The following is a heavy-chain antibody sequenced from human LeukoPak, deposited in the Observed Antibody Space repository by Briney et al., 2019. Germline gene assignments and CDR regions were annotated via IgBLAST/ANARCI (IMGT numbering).Heavy chain of an antibody. CDR1: GGSISSYY. D-gene: IGHD4-17*01. CDR3: ASITADYAEYAFDI. J-gene: IGHJ3*02. CDR2: IYYSGST. V-gene: IGHV4-59*08. Sequence: SETLSLTCTVSGGSISSYYWSWIRQPPGKGLEWLGYIYYSGSTNYNPSLKSRVTISVDTSKNQFFLKLSSVTAADTAVYYCASITADYAEYAFDIWGQGTMVTVSS.